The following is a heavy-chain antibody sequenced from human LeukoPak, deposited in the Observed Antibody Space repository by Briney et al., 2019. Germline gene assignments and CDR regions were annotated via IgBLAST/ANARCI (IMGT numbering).Heavy chain of an antibody. Sequence: PGGSLRLSCAASGFTFSTYWMSWVRQAPGKGLEWVSSISSSSSYIYYADSVKGRFTISRDNAKNSLYLQMNSLRAEDTAVYYCARANAGYFDYWGQGTLVTVSS. J-gene: IGHJ4*02. CDR1: GFTFSTYW. CDR3: ARANAGYFDY. D-gene: IGHD3-10*01. V-gene: IGHV3-21*01. CDR2: ISSSSSYI.